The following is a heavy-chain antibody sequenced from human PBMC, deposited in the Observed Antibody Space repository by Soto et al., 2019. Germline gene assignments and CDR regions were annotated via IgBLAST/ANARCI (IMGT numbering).Heavy chain of an antibody. V-gene: IGHV1-69*01. D-gene: IGHD5-18*01. Sequence: QVQLVQSGAEVNKPASSVKVSCKASGGPFSSYAISWVRQAPGQGREWMGGIIPIFGTANYARKFQGRVTITADESTSTAYMELSSLRSEDTAVYYCARGGLGYGTVWGQGTLVTVSS. CDR2: IIPIFGTA. J-gene: IGHJ4*02. CDR3: ARGGLGYGTV. CDR1: GGPFSSYA.